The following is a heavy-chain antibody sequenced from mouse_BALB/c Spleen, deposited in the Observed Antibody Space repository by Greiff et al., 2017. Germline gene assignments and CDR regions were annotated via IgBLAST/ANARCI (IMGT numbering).Heavy chain of an antibody. V-gene: IGHV2-6-7*01. CDR3: ARGLLPYAMDY. CDR2: IWGDGST. J-gene: IGHJ4*01. D-gene: IGHD2-10*01. CDR1: GFSLTGYG. Sequence: VKLMESGPGLLAPSQSLSITCTVSGFSLTGYGVNWVRQPPGKGLEWLGMIWGDGSTDYNSALKSRLSISKDNSKSQVFLKMNSLQTDDTARYYCARGLLPYAMDYWGQGTSVTVSS.